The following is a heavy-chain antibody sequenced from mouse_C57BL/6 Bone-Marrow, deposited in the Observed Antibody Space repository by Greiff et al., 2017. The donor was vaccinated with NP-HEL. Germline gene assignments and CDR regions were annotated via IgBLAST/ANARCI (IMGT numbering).Heavy chain of an antibody. Sequence: VKLQQPGAELVMPGASVKLSCKASGYTFTSYWMHWVKQRPGQGLEWIGEIDPSDSYTNYNQKFKGKSTLTVDKSSSTAYMQLSSLTSEDSAVYYCARGGYYGYLYYAMDYWGQGTSVTVSS. D-gene: IGHD2-2*01. CDR2: IDPSDSYT. V-gene: IGHV1-69*01. J-gene: IGHJ4*01. CDR3: ARGGYYGYLYYAMDY. CDR1: GYTFTSYW.